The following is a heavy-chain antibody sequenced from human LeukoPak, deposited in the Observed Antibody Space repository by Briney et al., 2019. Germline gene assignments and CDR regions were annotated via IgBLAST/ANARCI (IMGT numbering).Heavy chain of an antibody. CDR2: MNPNSGNT. V-gene: IGHV1-8*01. CDR1: GYTFTSYD. J-gene: IGHJ4*02. D-gene: IGHD3-10*01. Sequence: ASVKVSCKASGYTFTSYDINWVRQATGQGLEWMGWMNPNSGNTGYAQKFQGRVTMTRNTSISTAYMELSSLRSEDTALYYCGVYYGSASYYDYWGQGTLVTVSS. CDR3: GVYYGSASYYDY.